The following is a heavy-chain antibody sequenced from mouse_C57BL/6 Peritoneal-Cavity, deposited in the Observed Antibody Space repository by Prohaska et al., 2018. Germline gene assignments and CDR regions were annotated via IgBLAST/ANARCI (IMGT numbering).Heavy chain of an antibody. V-gene: IGHV11-2*01. J-gene: IGHJ1*03. CDR2: INSDGSAI. D-gene: IGHD2-1*01. CDR1: GFTFSGFW. CDR3: MRYGNYWYFDV. Sequence: VQPGGSRGLSCEGSGFTFSGFWMSWVRQTPGKTLEWIGDINSDGSAINYAPSIKDRFTIFRDNDKSTLYLQMSNVRSEDTATYFCMRYGNYWYFDVWCTGTTVTVSS.